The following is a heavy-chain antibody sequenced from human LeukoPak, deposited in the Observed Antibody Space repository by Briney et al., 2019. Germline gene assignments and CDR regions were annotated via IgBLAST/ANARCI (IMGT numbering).Heavy chain of an antibody. CDR2: INHSGST. Sequence: SETLSLTCAVYGGSFSGYYWSWIRQPPGKGLEWIGEINHSGSTNYSPSLKSRVTISVDTSKNQFSLKLSSVTAADTAEYYCASEGYCSGGSCYSAYWGQGTLVTVSS. CDR3: ASEGYCSGGSCYSAY. V-gene: IGHV4-34*01. D-gene: IGHD2-15*01. CDR1: GGSFSGYY. J-gene: IGHJ4*02.